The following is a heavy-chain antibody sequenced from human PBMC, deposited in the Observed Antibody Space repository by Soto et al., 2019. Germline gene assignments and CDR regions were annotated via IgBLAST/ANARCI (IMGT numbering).Heavy chain of an antibody. D-gene: IGHD6-19*01. V-gene: IGHV3-30-3*01. CDR3: ARDKRGQWLGNYYYGMDV. Sequence: PGGSLRLSCAASGFTFSSYAMHLLRPAPGKGLEWVAVISYDGSNKYYADSVKGRFTISRDNSKNTLYLQMNSLRAEDTAVYYCARDKRGQWLGNYYYGMDVWGQGTTVTVSS. J-gene: IGHJ6*02. CDR2: ISYDGSNK. CDR1: GFTFSSYA.